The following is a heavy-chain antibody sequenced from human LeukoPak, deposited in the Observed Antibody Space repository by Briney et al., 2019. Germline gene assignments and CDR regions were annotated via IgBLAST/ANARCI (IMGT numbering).Heavy chain of an antibody. Sequence: PGGSLRLSCAASGFTFDDYGMSWVRQAPGKGLEWVSGINWNGGSTGYADSVKGRFTISRDNAKNSLYLQMNSLRAEDTAVYYCARDRYYYDSSGYYLSPPDAFDIWGQGTMVTVSS. V-gene: IGHV3-20*04. CDR3: ARDRYYYDSSGYYLSPPDAFDI. CDR2: INWNGGST. J-gene: IGHJ3*02. CDR1: GFTFDDYG. D-gene: IGHD3-22*01.